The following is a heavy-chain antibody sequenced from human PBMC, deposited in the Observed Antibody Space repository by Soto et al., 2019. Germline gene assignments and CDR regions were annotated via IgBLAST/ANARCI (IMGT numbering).Heavy chain of an antibody. Sequence: EVQLVESGGGLVQPGGSLRLSCAASGFTFSNYNMNWVRQAPGKGLEWVSYISSSGSTIYYADSVKGRFTISRDNAKNSLYLQMNSLRAEHTAVYYCARGVLLRFFLLGDAFDIWGQGTTVTVSS. V-gene: IGHV3-48*01. D-gene: IGHD3-3*01. CDR3: ARGVLLRFFLLGDAFDI. CDR2: ISSSGSTI. J-gene: IGHJ3*02. CDR1: GFTFSNYN.